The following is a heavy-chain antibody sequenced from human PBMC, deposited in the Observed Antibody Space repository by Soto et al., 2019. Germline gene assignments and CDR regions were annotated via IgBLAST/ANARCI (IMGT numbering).Heavy chain of an antibody. CDR3: ARLLGYSYGHKELFDY. Sequence: GDSIQISCMGSGCLFNTYWIGWLGQMPGKGPEWMGIINPGDFDTRYSRSFQGHVTMSVDKSINTAYLQWSSLETSETAMYFCARLLGYSYGHKELFDYWGQGTTVPVSS. V-gene: IGHV5-51*01. J-gene: IGHJ4*02. D-gene: IGHD5-18*01. CDR2: INPGDFDT. CDR1: GCLFNTYW.